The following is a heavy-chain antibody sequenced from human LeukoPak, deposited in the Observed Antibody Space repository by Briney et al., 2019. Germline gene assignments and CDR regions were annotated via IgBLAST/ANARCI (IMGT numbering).Heavy chain of an antibody. J-gene: IGHJ6*02. Sequence: SETLSLTCTVSGGSISSGGYYWSWIRQHPGKGLEWIGYIYYSGSTYYNPSLKSRVTISVDTSKNQFSLKLSSVPAADTAVYYCARAEEGYCSSTSCRNLGPQYGMDVWGQGTTVTVSS. CDR1: GGSISSGGYY. CDR3: ARAEEGYCSSTSCRNLGPQYGMDV. D-gene: IGHD2-2*01. CDR2: IYYSGST. V-gene: IGHV4-31*03.